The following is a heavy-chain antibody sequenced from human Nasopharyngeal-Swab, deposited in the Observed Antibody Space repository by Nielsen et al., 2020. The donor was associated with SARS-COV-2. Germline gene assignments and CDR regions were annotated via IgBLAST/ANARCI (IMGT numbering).Heavy chain of an antibody. V-gene: IGHV1-24*01. CDR2: FDPEDGET. D-gene: IGHD2-2*01. J-gene: IGHJ6*02. CDR1: GYTLTELS. Sequence: ASVKVSCKVSGYTLTELSMHWVRQAPGKGLEWMGGFDPEDGETIYAQKFQGRVTMTEDTSTDTAYMELSSLRSEDTAVYYCRVVPVAMWYYYYGMDVWGQGTTVTVSS. CDR3: RVVPVAMWYYYYGMDV.